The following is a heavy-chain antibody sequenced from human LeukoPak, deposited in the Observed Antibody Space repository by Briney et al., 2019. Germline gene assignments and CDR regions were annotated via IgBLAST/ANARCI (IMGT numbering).Heavy chain of an antibody. J-gene: IGHJ6*02. V-gene: IGHV1-69*13. CDR2: IIPIFGTA. CDR1: GGTFSSYA. Sequence: SVKVSCTASGGTFSSYAISWVRQAPGQGLEWMGGIIPIFGTANYAQKFQGRVTITADESTSTAYMELSSLRSEDTAVYYCARDTVTSQGRYYGMDVWGQGTTVTVSS. CDR3: ARDTVTSQGRYYGMDV. D-gene: IGHD4-11*01.